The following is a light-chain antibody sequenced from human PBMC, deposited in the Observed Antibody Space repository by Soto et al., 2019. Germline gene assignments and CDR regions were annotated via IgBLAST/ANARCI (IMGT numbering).Light chain of an antibody. J-gene: IGKJ1*01. Sequence: IQLTQSPSSLSASVGDRVTITCRASQGLTRHLNWYQQKPGKAPKLLIYAASSLQSGVPSRFSGSGSGTDFTLTISSLQPEDFATYYCQQSFSIPLAFGQGTKVDIK. CDR3: QQSFSIPLA. V-gene: IGKV1-39*01. CDR2: AAS. CDR1: QGLTRH.